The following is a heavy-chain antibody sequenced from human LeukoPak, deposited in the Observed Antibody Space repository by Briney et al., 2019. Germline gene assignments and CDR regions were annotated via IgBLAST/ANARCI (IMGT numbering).Heavy chain of an antibody. Sequence: AGGSLRLSYTASGFIFSGSWMAWIRQAPGKGLEWVAIIKKDGSEKYYVDSMKGRFTISRDNAKNSLFLQMNSLRAEDTAIYYCTTDTWYSAGHWGQGTLVTVSS. J-gene: IGHJ4*02. CDR3: TTDTWYSAGH. V-gene: IGHV3-7*03. D-gene: IGHD2-15*01. CDR1: GFIFSGSW. CDR2: IKKDGSEK.